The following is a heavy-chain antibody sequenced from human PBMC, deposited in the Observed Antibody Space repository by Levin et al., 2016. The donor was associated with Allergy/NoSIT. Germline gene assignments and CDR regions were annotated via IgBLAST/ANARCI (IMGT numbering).Heavy chain of an antibody. V-gene: IGHV3-23*01. Sequence: GESLKISCVASGFMFSSTAMDWVRQAPGKGLEWVSAIGTTGGTTFYADSVKGRFTISRDNSKNTVYLQMNSLRADDTAVYYCANRGVWGQGTPVTVSS. CDR1: GFMFSSTA. J-gene: IGHJ4*02. CDR2: IGTTGGTT. CDR3: ANRGV. D-gene: IGHD3-10*01.